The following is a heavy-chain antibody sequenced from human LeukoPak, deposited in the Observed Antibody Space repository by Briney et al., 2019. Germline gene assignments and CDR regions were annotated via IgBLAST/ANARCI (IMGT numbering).Heavy chain of an antibody. Sequence: PGGSLRLSCAASGFTFSSYYMSWVRQAPGKGLEWVSAISGSGGSTYYADSVKARFTISRDNSKNTLYLQMNSLRAEDTAVYYCAKVLGYTDDAFDIWGQGTMVTVSS. J-gene: IGHJ3*02. CDR1: GFTFSSYY. V-gene: IGHV3-23*01. CDR3: AKVLGYTDDAFDI. D-gene: IGHD6-13*01. CDR2: ISGSGGST.